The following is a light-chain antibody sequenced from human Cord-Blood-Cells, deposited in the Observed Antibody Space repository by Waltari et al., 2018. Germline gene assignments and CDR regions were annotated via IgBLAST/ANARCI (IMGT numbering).Light chain of an antibody. CDR3: QQRSNWRFT. J-gene: IGKJ3*01. Sequence: EIVLTQSPATLSLSPGERATLSCRASQSVSSYLAWYQQKPGQAPRLLIYDASNRATGIPARFSGSGSGTDFTLTIGSLEPEDFAVYYCQQRSNWRFTFGPGTKVDIK. CDR2: DAS. V-gene: IGKV3-11*01. CDR1: QSVSSY.